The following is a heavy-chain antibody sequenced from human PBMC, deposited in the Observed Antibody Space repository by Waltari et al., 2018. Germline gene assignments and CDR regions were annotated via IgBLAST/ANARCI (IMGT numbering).Heavy chain of an antibody. CDR1: GYTFTSYD. CDR2: MNPTSGNT. Sequence: QVQLVQSGAEVKKPGASVKVSCKASGYTFTSYDINWVRQATGQGLEWMGWMNPTSGNTGYAQKFQGRVTITRNTSIRTAYMELSSLRSEDTAVYYCAGTHYDYIWGSYRYTGAFDIWGQGTMVTVSS. J-gene: IGHJ3*02. CDR3: AGTHYDYIWGSYRYTGAFDI. D-gene: IGHD3-16*02. V-gene: IGHV1-8*03.